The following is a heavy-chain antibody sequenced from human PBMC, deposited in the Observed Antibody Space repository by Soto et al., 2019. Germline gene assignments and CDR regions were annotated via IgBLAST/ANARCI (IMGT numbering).Heavy chain of an antibody. Sequence: QVQLQESGPGLVKPSQTLSLTCTVSCGSISSGDYYWSWIRQPPGKGLERIGYIYYSGSTYYNPSLKSRVTISVDTSKNHFSLKLSSVTAADTAVYYCASHDYAHYGIDVWGQGTTVTVSS. CDR3: ASHDYAHYGIDV. CDR2: IYYSGST. J-gene: IGHJ6*02. D-gene: IGHD4-17*01. CDR1: CGSISSGDYY. V-gene: IGHV4-30-4*01.